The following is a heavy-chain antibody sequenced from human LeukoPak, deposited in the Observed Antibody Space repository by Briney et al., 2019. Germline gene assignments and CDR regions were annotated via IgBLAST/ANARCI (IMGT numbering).Heavy chain of an antibody. Sequence: SETLSLTCTVSGGSISSSSYYWGWIRQPPGKGLEWIGSIYYSGSTYYNPSLKSRVTISVDTSKNQFSLKLSSVTAADTAVYYRARHLTFKPYYFDYWGQGTLVTVSS. V-gene: IGHV4-39*01. D-gene: IGHD2/OR15-2a*01. CDR3: ARHLTFKPYYFDY. CDR1: GGSISSSSYY. CDR2: IYYSGST. J-gene: IGHJ4*02.